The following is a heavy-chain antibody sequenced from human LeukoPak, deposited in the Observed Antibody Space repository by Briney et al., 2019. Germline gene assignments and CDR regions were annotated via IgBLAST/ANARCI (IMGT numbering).Heavy chain of an antibody. J-gene: IGHJ6*02. CDR1: GFTFSSYG. Sequence: GGSLRLSCAASGFTFSSYGVHWVRQAPGKGLEWVAVISYDGSNKYYADSVKGRFTISRDNAKNSLYLQMNSLRAEDTAVYYCARGADWPYYYYYYGMDVWGQGTTVTVSS. D-gene: IGHD3-9*01. CDR2: ISYDGSNK. CDR3: ARGADWPYYYYYYGMDV. V-gene: IGHV3-30*03.